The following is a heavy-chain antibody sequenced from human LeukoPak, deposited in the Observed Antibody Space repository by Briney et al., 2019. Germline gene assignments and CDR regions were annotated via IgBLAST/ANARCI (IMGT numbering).Heavy chain of an antibody. CDR3: ASGEAAAILSFDY. CDR1: GGSISSSSYY. Sequence: SETLSLTCTVSGGSISSSSYYWGWLRQPPGKGLEWIGSIYYSGSTYYNPSLKSRVTISVDTSKNQFSLKLSSVTAADTAVYYCASGEAAAILSFDYWGQGTLVTVSS. V-gene: IGHV4-39*07. J-gene: IGHJ4*02. D-gene: IGHD6-13*01. CDR2: IYYSGST.